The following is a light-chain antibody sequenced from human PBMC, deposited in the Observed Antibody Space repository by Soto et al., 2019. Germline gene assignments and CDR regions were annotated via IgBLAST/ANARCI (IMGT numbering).Light chain of an antibody. J-gene: IGKJ1*01. Sequence: EIVLTQSPSTLSSSPGERATLSCRASQSVSSYLAWYQQKPGQSPRLLIYDASNRATGIPDRFSGSGSGTDFTLTISRLEPEDSAVYYCQQHGTTFGQGTKVDI. CDR3: QQHGTT. CDR2: DAS. V-gene: IGKV3-11*01. CDR1: QSVSSY.